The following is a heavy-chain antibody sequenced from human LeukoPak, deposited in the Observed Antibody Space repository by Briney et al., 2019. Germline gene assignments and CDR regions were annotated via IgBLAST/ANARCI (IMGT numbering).Heavy chain of an antibody. Sequence: SVKVSCKASGGTFSSYAISWVRQAPGQGLEWMGGIIPIFGTASYAQKFQGRVTITTDESTSTAYMELSSLRSEDTAVYYCARDLLEGGSHSGYFDYWGQGTLVTVSS. CDR2: IIPIFGTA. V-gene: IGHV1-69*05. D-gene: IGHD1-26*01. CDR1: GGTFSSYA. J-gene: IGHJ4*02. CDR3: ARDLLEGGSHSGYFDY.